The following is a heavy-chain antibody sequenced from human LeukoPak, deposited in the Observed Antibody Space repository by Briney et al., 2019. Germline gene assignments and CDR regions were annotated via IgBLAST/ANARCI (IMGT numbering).Heavy chain of an antibody. J-gene: IGHJ5*02. V-gene: IGHV3-7*01. CDR3: ARLGTVVAGNRWFDP. Sequence: PGGSLRLSCAASGFTFSSHWMGWVRRAPGKGLEWVANIRQDGNEKYYVDSVKGRFTISRDNAKNSLYLQMNSLRAEDSAVYYCARLGTVVAGNRWFDPWGQGALVTVSS. D-gene: IGHD2-15*01. CDR2: IRQDGNEK. CDR1: GFTFSSHW.